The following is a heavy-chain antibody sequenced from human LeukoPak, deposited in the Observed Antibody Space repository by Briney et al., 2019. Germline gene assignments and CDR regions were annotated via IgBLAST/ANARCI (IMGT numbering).Heavy chain of an antibody. Sequence: ASVKVSCKASGYTFTNCGISWVRQAPGQGLEWMGWISAYNGDTDYAQKLQGRVTMTTDTSTSTAYMELRSLRPDDTAVYYCARSHAFDIWGQGTMVTVSS. CDR1: GYTFTNCG. V-gene: IGHV1-18*01. J-gene: IGHJ3*02. CDR3: ARSHAFDI. CDR2: ISAYNGDT.